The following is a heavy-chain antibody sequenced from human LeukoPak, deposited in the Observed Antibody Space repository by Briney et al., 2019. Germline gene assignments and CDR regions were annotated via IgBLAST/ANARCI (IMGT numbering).Heavy chain of an antibody. Sequence: GGSLRLSCAASGFTFSSYAMSWVRQAPGKGLEWVSAISGSGGSTYYADSVKGRFTISRDNSKNTLYLQMNSLRAEDTAVYYCARDTPTLPVLRYFDWLSKPEAYYFDYWGQGTLVTVSS. D-gene: IGHD3-9*01. CDR1: GFTFSSYA. CDR2: ISGSGGST. J-gene: IGHJ4*02. CDR3: ARDTPTLPVLRYFDWLSKPEAYYFDY. V-gene: IGHV3-23*01.